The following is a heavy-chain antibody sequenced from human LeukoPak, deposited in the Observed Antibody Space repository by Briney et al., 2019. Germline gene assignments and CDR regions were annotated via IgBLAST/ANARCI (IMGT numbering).Heavy chain of an antibody. Sequence: GGSLRLSCAASGFTFRDYYMNWIRQAPGKGLEWVSFTNSGGSAEYYADPVKGRFTISRDNANNSLYLQMNSLRAEDTAVYFCARGGYCSSSSCYTYGPIDYWGQGTLVTVSS. CDR2: TNSGGSAE. J-gene: IGHJ4*02. CDR3: ARGGYCSSSSCYTYGPIDY. CDR1: GFTFRDYY. D-gene: IGHD2-2*02. V-gene: IGHV3-11*01.